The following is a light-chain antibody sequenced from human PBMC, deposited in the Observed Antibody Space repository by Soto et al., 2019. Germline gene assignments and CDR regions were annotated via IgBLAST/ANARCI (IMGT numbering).Light chain of an antibody. CDR1: QSFSGNY. V-gene: IGKV3-20*01. CDR3: QQYGTPRSVT. Sequence: EIVLTQSPGTLSLSPGERVTLSCRASQSFSGNYLTWYQHKPGQAPRLLIYGASSRATGIPDRFSGSGSGTDFTLTISKVEPEDFAVYYCQQYGTPRSVTFGQGTRLEIK. CDR2: GAS. J-gene: IGKJ5*01.